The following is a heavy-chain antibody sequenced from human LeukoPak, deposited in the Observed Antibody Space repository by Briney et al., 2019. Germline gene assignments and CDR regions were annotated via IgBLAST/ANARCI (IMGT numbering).Heavy chain of an antibody. D-gene: IGHD5-24*01. Sequence: GGSLRLSCAASGFTFSTYWMTWVRQAPGKGLEWVAIIKPDGSEKYYVDSVKGRFTISRDNAENSLFLQMNGLRPEDTAVFYCARGQYTDGLSYWGQGTLVTISS. CDR3: ARGQYTDGLSY. CDR1: GFTFSTYW. V-gene: IGHV3-7*03. J-gene: IGHJ4*02. CDR2: IKPDGSEK.